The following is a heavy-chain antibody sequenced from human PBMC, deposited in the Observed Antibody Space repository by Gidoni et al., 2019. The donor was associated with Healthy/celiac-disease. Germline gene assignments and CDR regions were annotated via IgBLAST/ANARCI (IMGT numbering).Heavy chain of an antibody. D-gene: IGHD3-3*01. V-gene: IGHV3-23*01. CDR2: ISGSGGST. CDR1: GFTFSSYA. Sequence: EVQLFASGGGLVQPGGSLRLSCAASGFTFSSYAMSWVRQAPGKGLEWVSAISGSGGSTYYADSVKGRFTISRDNSKNTLYLQMNSLRAEDTAVYYCAKGPRITIFGVVTHFQHWGQGTLVTVSS. J-gene: IGHJ1*01. CDR3: AKGPRITIFGVVTHFQH.